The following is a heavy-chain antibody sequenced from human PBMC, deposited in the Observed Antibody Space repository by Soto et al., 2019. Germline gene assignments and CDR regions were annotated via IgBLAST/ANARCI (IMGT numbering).Heavy chain of an antibody. D-gene: IGHD4-4*01. J-gene: IGHJ4*02. V-gene: IGHV4-59*08. CDR2: IHYTGSS. CDR1: GGSISGYY. CDR3: ARHSNEYRKSLDN. Sequence: QLQLQESGPGLVKPSETLSLTCPVSGGSISGYYWSWIRQPPGKGLEWIAFIHYTGSSNSNPSLERRVTMTIDTSKTQFSLTLGSVTAADTAVYYCARHSNEYRKSLDNWGQGTLVTVS.